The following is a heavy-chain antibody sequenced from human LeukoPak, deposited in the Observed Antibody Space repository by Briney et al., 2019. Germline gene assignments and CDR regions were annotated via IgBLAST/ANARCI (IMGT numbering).Heavy chain of an antibody. V-gene: IGHV1-2*06. CDR3: ARDWTSTAALDY. CDR1: GYTFTGYY. D-gene: IGHD6-13*01. J-gene: IGHJ4*02. CDR2: INPNSGGT. Sequence: ASVKVSCKSSGYTFTGYYIHWVRQAPGQGLEWMGRINPNSGGTNYAQRFQGRVTMTRDTSISTAYMELNRLRSDDTAVYYCARDWTSTAALDYWGQGTLVTVSS.